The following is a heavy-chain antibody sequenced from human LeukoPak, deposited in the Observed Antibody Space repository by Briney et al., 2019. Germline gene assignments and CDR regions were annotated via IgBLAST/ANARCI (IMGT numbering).Heavy chain of an antibody. D-gene: IGHD1-1*01. J-gene: IGHJ4*02. CDR3: AKDQLGFPNSFDY. V-gene: IGHV3-23*01. CDR1: GFTFSSYA. CDR2: ISGSGGST. Sequence: GGSLRLSCAASGFTFSSYAMSWVRQAPGKGLEWASAISGSGGSTYYADSVKGRFTISRDNSKNTLYLQMNSLRAEDTAVYYCAKDQLGFPNSFDYWGQGTLVTVSS.